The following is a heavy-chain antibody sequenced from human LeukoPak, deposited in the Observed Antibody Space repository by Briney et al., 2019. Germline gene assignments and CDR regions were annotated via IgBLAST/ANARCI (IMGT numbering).Heavy chain of an antibody. CDR3: VRDSRLNHFDY. V-gene: IGHV4-59*01. Sequence: SETLSLTCTVSGGSISSYYWSWIRQPPGKGLEWIGYIYYSGSTNYNPSLKSRVTISVDTSKNQFSLKLSSVTAADTAVYYCVRDSRLNHFDYWGQGTLVTVSS. CDR2: IYYSGST. D-gene: IGHD2-2*01. J-gene: IGHJ4*02. CDR1: GGSISSYY.